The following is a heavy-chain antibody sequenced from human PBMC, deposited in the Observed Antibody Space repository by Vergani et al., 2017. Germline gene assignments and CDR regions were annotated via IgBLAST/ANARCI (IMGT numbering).Heavy chain of an antibody. CDR2: INPNSGGT. V-gene: IGHV1-2*02. D-gene: IGHD5-12*01. CDR3: ARGISGYQYNWFDP. Sequence: QVQLVQSGAEVKKPGASVKVSCKASGYTFTGYYMHWVRQAPGQGLEWMGWINPNSGGTNYAQKFQGRVTMTRDTSTSTVYMELSSLRSEDTAVYYCARGISGYQYNWFDPWGQGTLVTVSS. CDR1: GYTFTGYY. J-gene: IGHJ5*02.